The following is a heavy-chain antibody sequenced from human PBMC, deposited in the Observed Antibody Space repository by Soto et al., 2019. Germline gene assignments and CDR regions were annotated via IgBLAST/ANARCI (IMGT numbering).Heavy chain of an antibody. CDR1: GFTFGDYA. CDR2: ITSKAYGGTT. D-gene: IGHD3-10*01. J-gene: IGHJ4*02. Sequence: GGSLRLSCTASGFTFGDYAMIWVRQAPGKGLEWVGFITSKAYGGTTEYAASVKGRFTISRDDSKSIAYLQMNSLKTDDTAVYYCSSVPPNNRGAPLDYWGQAPPVTVSS. CDR3: SSVPPNNRGAPLDY. V-gene: IGHV3-49*04.